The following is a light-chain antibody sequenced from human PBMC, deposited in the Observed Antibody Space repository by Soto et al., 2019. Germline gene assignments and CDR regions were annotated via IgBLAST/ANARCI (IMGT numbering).Light chain of an antibody. V-gene: IGLV2-23*01. J-gene: IGLJ1*01. CDR2: EDS. CDR3: CSYATAGTDV. Sequence: QSVLTQPASVSGSPGQSIAISCTGTSSDVGSDNLVSWYQQHPGKAPKLMIFEDSERPSGIPNRFSGSKSGNTASLTISGLQAEDEADYYCCSYATAGTDVFGTGTKLTVL. CDR1: SSDVGSDNL.